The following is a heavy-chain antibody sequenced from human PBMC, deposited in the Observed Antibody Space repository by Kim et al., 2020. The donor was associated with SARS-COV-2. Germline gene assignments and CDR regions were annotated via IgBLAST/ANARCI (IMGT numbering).Heavy chain of an antibody. Sequence: SETLSLTCTVSGGSISSSSYYWGWIRQPPGKGLECIGSIYYSGSTYNNPSLKSRVTISVDTSKNQFSLKLSSVTAADTAVYYCASTNSGSYQGGAYWGQGTLVTVSS. V-gene: IGHV4-39*01. CDR1: GGSISSSSYY. D-gene: IGHD1-26*01. CDR3: ASTNSGSYQGGAY. J-gene: IGHJ4*02. CDR2: IYYSGST.